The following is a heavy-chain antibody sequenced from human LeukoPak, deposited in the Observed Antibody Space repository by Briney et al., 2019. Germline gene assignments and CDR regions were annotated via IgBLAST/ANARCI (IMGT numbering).Heavy chain of an antibody. CDR3: ARDGGYSSHDY. J-gene: IGHJ4*02. D-gene: IGHD6-19*01. Sequence: PSQTLSLTCTVSGGSISSGGYYWSWIRQPAGKGLEWIGRISTSGSTNYNPSLKSRVTMSVDTSKSQFSLKLSSVTAADTAVYYCARDGGYSSHDYWGQGTLVTVSS. CDR2: ISTSGST. CDR1: GGSISSGGYY. V-gene: IGHV4-61*02.